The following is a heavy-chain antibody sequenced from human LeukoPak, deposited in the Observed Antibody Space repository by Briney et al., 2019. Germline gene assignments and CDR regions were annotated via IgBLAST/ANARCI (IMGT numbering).Heavy chain of an antibody. CDR1: AGSISNGIYY. CDR3: ARGIYYYGMDV. V-gene: IGHV4-30-4*01. J-gene: IGHJ6*02. Sequence: SETLSLTCTVSAGSISNGIYYWSWIRQPPGKGLEWIGYIYSSGTAYYNPSLKSRVTISVDTSKNQFSLNLNSVTAADTAVYYCARGIYYYGMDVWGQGTTVTVSS. CDR2: IYSSGTA.